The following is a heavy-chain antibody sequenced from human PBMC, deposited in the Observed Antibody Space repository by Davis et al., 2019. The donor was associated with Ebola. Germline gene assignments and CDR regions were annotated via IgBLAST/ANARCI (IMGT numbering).Heavy chain of an antibody. V-gene: IGHV4-34*01. CDR1: GGSFSGYY. CDR2: IDHTGVT. Sequence: SETLSLTCAVYGGSFSGYYWTWIRQPPGKGLEWIGEIDHTGVTTYNPSLKSRVTISVDTSNNQFSLKVSSVTAADTAVYYCARGWTGDSSSPSAWDSWGQGTLVTVSS. J-gene: IGHJ4*02. CDR3: ARGWTGDSSSPSAWDS. D-gene: IGHD6-6*01.